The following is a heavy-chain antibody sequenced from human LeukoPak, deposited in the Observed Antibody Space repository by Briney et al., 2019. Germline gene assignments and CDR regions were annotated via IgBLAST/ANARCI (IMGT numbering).Heavy chain of an antibody. V-gene: IGHV1-2*02. CDR1: GYTFTGYY. CDR2: INPNSGGT. J-gene: IGHJ4*02. CDR3: ARTGYSSTYRFTGDY. D-gene: IGHD6-13*01. Sequence: AASVKVSCKASGYTFTGYYMHWVRQAPGQGLGWMGWINPNSGGTKYAQKFQGRVTMTRDTSISTAYMELSRLRSDDTAVYYCARTGYSSTYRFTGDYWGQGTLVTVSS.